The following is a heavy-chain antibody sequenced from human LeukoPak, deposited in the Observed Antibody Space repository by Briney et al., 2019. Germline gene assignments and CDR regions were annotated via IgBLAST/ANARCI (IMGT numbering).Heavy chain of an antibody. D-gene: IGHD4-11*01. CDR2: FYHSGST. CDR3: ARTLQKVGGGHYRHYLHGWYFDL. CDR1: GGSFSGYY. Sequence: SETLSLTCAVYGGSFSGYYWSWIRQPPGKGLEWIGDFYHSGSTKYNPSLKSRVTISVDTSKNQFYLQLNSVTAADTAVYYCARTLQKVGGGHYRHYLHGWYFDLWGGSTLVTVPS. J-gene: IGHJ2*01. V-gene: IGHV4-34*01.